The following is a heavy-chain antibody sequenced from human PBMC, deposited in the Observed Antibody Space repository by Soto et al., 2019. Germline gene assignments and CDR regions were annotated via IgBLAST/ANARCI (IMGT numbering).Heavy chain of an antibody. V-gene: IGHV4-34*01. CDR3: ARTSGFAS. CDR2: INHSGST. Sequence: SETLSLTCTVSGGSIRPYYWSWFRQPPGKGLEWIGQINHSGSTNYNPSLKSRVTISVDTSKNQFSLKRSCVTAADTAVYYCARTSGFASWGQGTRVPVSS. CDR1: GGSIRPYY. J-gene: IGHJ4*02.